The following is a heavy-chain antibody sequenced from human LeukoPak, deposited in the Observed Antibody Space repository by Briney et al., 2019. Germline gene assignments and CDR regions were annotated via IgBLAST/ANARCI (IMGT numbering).Heavy chain of an antibody. D-gene: IGHD3-9*01. CDR2: ISGSGGST. CDR1: GFTFSSYG. V-gene: IGHV3-23*01. Sequence: PGGTLRLSCAASGFTFSSYGMSWVRQAPGKGLEWVSAISGSGGSTYYADSVKGRFTISRDNSKNTLYLQMNSLRAEDTAVYYCARELKGGRYFDWFKDGAFDIWGQGTMVTVSS. J-gene: IGHJ3*02. CDR3: ARELKGGRYFDWFKDGAFDI.